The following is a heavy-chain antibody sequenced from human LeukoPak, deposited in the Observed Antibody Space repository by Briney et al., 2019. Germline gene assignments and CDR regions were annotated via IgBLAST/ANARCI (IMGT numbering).Heavy chain of an antibody. Sequence: PGGSLRLSCAASGFTFSDHYMDWVRQAPGKGLEWVGRTRNKANSYTTEYAASVKGRFTISRDDSKNSLYLQMNSLKTEDTAVYYCARVRSSSYFGYWGQGTLVTVSS. D-gene: IGHD6-13*01. CDR3: ARVRSSSYFGY. J-gene: IGHJ4*02. CDR2: TRNKANSYTT. CDR1: GFTFSDHY. V-gene: IGHV3-72*01.